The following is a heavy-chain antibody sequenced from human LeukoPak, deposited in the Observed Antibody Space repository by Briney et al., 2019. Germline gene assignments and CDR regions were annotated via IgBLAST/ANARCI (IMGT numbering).Heavy chain of an antibody. CDR1: GFTFSTYW. J-gene: IGHJ4*02. V-gene: IGHV3-7*01. CDR3: ARDLPIYSSQRYDY. Sequence: PGGSLRLSCVASGFTFSTYWMNWVRQAPGKGLEWVANIKHDGSEKYYVDSVKGRFTISRDNAKNSLYLQMNNLRAEDTAVYYCARDLPIYSSQRYDYWGQGILVTVSS. CDR2: IKHDGSEK. D-gene: IGHD6-13*01.